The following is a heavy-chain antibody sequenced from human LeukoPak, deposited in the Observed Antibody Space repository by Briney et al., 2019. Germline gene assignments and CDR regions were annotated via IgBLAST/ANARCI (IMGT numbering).Heavy chain of an antibody. J-gene: IGHJ4*02. D-gene: IGHD3-10*01. CDR1: GYTFG. V-gene: IGHV1-18*01. CDR3: ARDLFIGVLYGSGSLSAQYYFDY. Sequence: ASVKVSCKTSGYTFGVTWVRQAPGQGLEWMGWISAYNGNTNYAQKLQGRVTMTTDTSTSTAYMELRSLRSDDTAVYYCARDLFIGVLYGSGSLSAQYYFDYWGQGTLVTVSS. CDR2: ISAYNGNT.